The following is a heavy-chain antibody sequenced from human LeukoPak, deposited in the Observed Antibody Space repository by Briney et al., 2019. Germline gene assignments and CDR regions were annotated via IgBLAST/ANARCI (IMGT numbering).Heavy chain of an antibody. D-gene: IGHD1-26*01. J-gene: IGHJ4*02. CDR3: AKDQSRVGASDPFDY. Sequence: GGSLGLSCAASGFTFSSCAMTWVRQAPGKGLEWVSSISGTGATTYYADSVKGRFTISRDNSNNTVYLQMNSLRADDTAVYYCAKDQSRVGASDPFDYWGQGMQVGVSS. CDR2: ISGTGATT. CDR1: GFTFSSCA. V-gene: IGHV3-23*01.